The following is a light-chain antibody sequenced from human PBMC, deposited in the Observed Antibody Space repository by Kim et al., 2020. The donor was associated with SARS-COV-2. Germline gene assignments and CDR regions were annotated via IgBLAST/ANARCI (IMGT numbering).Light chain of an antibody. CDR3: QQYGYWRA. CDR2: GAS. Sequence: SVSPGESATCSCRASQDIGSGFSWDQQKAGQAPRVLIYGASTRAAGIPARCSGSGSGTEFTLTISSLQSDDFAIYYCQQYGYWRAFGQGTRLEIK. J-gene: IGKJ5*01. CDR1: QDIGSG. V-gene: IGKV3-15*01.